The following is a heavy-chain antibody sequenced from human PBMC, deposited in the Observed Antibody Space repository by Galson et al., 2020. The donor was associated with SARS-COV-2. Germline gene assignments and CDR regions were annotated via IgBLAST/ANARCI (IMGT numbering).Heavy chain of an antibody. V-gene: IGHV4-31*01. CDR3: ARASGFRFLEWLLLHPAVGWFDP. D-gene: IGHD3-3*01. CDR2: IYYSGST. Sequence: ETSETLSLTCTVSGGSISSAGYYWSWIRQHPGKGLEWIVYIYYSGSTYYNPSLKSLVTISVDTSKNQFYLKLSSVTAADTAVYYCARASGFRFLEWLLLHPAVGWFDPWGQGTLVTVSS. CDR1: GGSISSAGYY. J-gene: IGHJ5*02.